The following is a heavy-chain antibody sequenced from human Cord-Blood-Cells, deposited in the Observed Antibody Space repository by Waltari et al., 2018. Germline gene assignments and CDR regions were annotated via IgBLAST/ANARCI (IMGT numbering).Heavy chain of an antibody. Sequence: EVQLVESGGGLVKPGGSLRLSCAASGFTFSSYSMNWVRQAPGKGLEWVSSISISSSYIYYADSVKGRFTISRDNAKNSLYLQMNSLRAEDTAVYYCARATIDYYYGMDVWGQGTTVTVSS. J-gene: IGHJ6*02. CDR1: GFTFSSYS. CDR3: ARATIDYYYGMDV. CDR2: ISISSSYI. V-gene: IGHV3-21*01. D-gene: IGHD5-12*01.